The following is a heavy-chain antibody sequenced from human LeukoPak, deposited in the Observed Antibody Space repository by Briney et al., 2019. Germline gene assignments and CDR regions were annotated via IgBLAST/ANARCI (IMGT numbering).Heavy chain of an antibody. V-gene: IGHV4-4*07. CDR2: IYTSGGT. D-gene: IGHD5-18*01. CDR3: ARGPSIQLWSDPYYYYGMDV. CDR1: GGSISSYY. J-gene: IGHJ6*02. Sequence: SETLSLTCTVSGGSISSYYWSWIRQPAGKGLEWIGRIYTSGGTNYNPSLKSRVTMSVDTSKNQFSLKLSSVTAADTAVYYCARGPSIQLWSDPYYYYGMDVWGQGTTVTVSS.